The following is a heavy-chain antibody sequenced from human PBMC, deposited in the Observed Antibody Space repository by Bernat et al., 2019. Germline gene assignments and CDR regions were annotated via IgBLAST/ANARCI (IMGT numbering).Heavy chain of an antibody. Sequence: EMQLVESGGGLVKPGGSLRLSCTASGFTFSDFSMNWVRQAPGKGLEWLSYISRISSHIYYADSVKGGFTISRDNAKSTLYLQMNSLRADDTAVYYCAGDPADSLTRNWFDPWGQGTLVTVSS. J-gene: IGHJ5*02. CDR2: ISRISSHI. CDR3: AGDPADSLTRNWFDP. D-gene: IGHD4-4*01. V-gene: IGHV3-21*05. CDR1: GFTFSDFS.